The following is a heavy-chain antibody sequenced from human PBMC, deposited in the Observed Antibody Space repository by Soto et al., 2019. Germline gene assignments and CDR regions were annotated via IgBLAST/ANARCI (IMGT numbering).Heavy chain of an antibody. J-gene: IGHJ6*03. Sequence: QVQLVQSGAEVKKPGASVKVSCKASGYTFTSYAMHWVRQAPGQRLEWMGWINAGNGNTKYSQKFQGRVTITRDTSACTAYMEQSSLRSEDTAVYYCARDRYYGSGVDYYYYYYMDVWGKGTTVTVSS. CDR1: GYTFTSYA. V-gene: IGHV1-3*01. CDR2: INAGNGNT. CDR3: ARDRYYGSGVDYYYYYYMDV. D-gene: IGHD3-10*01.